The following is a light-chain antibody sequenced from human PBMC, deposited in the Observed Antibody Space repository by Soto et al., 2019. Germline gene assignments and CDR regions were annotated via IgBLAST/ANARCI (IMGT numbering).Light chain of an antibody. CDR2: DVS. CDR3: CSYTTSNTRQIV. CDR1: SSDVVGYNY. V-gene: IGLV2-14*03. J-gene: IGLJ1*01. Sequence: QSALAQPASVSGSPGQSITISCPGTSSDVVGYNYVSWYQHHPGKAPKLMIYDVSNRPSGVSNRFSGSKSGNTASLTISGLQPEDEADYYCCSYTTSNTRQIVFGTGTKVTVL.